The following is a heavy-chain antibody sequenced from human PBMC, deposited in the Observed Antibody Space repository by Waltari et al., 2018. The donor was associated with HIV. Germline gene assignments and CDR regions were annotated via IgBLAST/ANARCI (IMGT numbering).Heavy chain of an antibody. CDR1: GFTFDDYA. CDR2: ISWNRDYT. CDR3: AKGSGGDWNYFGDFDY. Sequence: EVQLVESGGGLVQPGRSLRLSCAASGFTFDDYALHWVRQAPGKGLEWVSGISWNRDYTGYADSVKGRFTISRDNAKNSLYLQMNSLRAEDTALYYCAKGSGGDWNYFGDFDYWGQGTLVTVSS. V-gene: IGHV3-9*01. J-gene: IGHJ4*02. D-gene: IGHD1-7*01.